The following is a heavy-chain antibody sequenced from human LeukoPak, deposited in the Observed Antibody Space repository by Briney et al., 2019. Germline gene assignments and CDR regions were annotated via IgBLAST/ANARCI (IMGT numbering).Heavy chain of an antibody. CDR3: ARDQHSPHPRSYYDILTGLAIYYYYYGMDV. CDR2: ISYDGSNK. D-gene: IGHD3-9*01. CDR1: GFTFSSYA. J-gene: IGHJ6*02. V-gene: IGHV3-30-3*01. Sequence: TGGPLRLSCAASGFTFSSYAMHWVRQAPGKGLEWVAVISYDGSNKYYADSVKGRFTISRDNSKNTLYLQMNSLRAEDTAVYYCARDQHSPHPRSYYDILTGLAIYYYYYGMDVWGQGTTVTVSS.